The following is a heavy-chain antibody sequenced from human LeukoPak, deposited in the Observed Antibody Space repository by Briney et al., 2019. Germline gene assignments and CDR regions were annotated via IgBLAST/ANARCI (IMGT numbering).Heavy chain of an antibody. D-gene: IGHD2-2*01. J-gene: IGHJ4*02. CDR1: GGSLSSGGYY. Sequence: PSQTLSLTCNVSGGSLSSGGYYWSWIRQPAGKGLEWIGRIYASGSTEYNPSLKSRVTITVDTSKNQFSLKLSPVTAADTAVYYCATGGAYADFEYWGQGILVTVSS. CDR3: ATGGAYADFEY. CDR2: IYASGST. V-gene: IGHV4-61*02.